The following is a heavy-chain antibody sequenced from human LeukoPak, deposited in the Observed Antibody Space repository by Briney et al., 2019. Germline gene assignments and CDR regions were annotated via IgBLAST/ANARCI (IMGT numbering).Heavy chain of an antibody. J-gene: IGHJ4*02. CDR1: GSGFTFTTFG. CDR3: AREVTTTTAFDF. V-gene: IGHV3-30*03. CDR2: ISSNGRIT. D-gene: IGHD4-11*01. Sequence: PGGSLRLSCAASGSGFTFTTFGLHWVRQAPGKGLEWVAVISSNGRITYYTDSVKGRFTISRDNSKNTVYLQMDSLRAEDTALYYCAREVTTTTAFDFWGQGTQVTVSS.